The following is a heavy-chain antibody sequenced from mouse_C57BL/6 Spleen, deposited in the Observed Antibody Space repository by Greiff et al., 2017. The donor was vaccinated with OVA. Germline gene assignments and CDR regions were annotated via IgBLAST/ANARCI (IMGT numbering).Heavy chain of an antibody. CDR1: GYTFTTYP. CDR2: FHPYNDDT. Sequence: VKLLESGAELVKPGASVKMSCKASGYTFTTYPIEWMKQNHGKSLEWIGNFHPYNDDTKYNEKFKGKATLTVEKSSSTVYLELSRLTSDDSAVYYCARTDYSNYGYFDVWGTGTTVTVSS. V-gene: IGHV1-47*01. D-gene: IGHD2-5*01. CDR3: ARTDYSNYGYFDV. J-gene: IGHJ1*03.